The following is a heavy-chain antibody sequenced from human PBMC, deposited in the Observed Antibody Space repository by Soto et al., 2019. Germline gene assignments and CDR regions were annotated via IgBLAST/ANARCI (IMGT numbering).Heavy chain of an antibody. J-gene: IGHJ4*02. CDR3: AKATSHFHYYFDY. Sequence: EVQLLESGGGLVQPGGSLRLSCAASGFTFSSYAMSWVRQAPGKGLEWVSAISGSGGSTYYADSVKGRFTISRDNSKNTLYLQMNSLRAEDTAVYHCAKATSHFHYYFDYWGQGTLVTVSS. V-gene: IGHV3-23*01. D-gene: IGHD6-6*01. CDR2: ISGSGGST. CDR1: GFTFSSYA.